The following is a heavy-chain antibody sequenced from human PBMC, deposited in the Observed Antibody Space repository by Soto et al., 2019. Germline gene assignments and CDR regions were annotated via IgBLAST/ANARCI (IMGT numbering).Heavy chain of an antibody. CDR3: DRRYSRGWYDY. J-gene: IGHJ4*02. Sequence: QVQLVQSGAEVKKPGSSVKVSCKASGGTFSSYAISWVRQAPGQGFEWMGGIIPIFGTANYAQKFQGRVTITAHEDTRTAYKKLSSLRSEDTDVYYCDRRYSRGWYDYWGQGTMGTVYS. CDR1: GGTFSSYA. D-gene: IGHD6-19*01. V-gene: IGHV1-69*01. CDR2: IIPIFGTA.